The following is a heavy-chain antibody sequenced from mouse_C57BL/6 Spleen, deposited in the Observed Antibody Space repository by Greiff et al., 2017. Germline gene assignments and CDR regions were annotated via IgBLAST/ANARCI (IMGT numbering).Heavy chain of an antibody. J-gene: IGHJ3*01. CDR3: AREETGTAWFAY. Sequence: QVQLKESGPELVKPGASVKISCKASGYAFSSSWMNWVKQRPGKGLEWIGRIYPGDGDTNYNGKFKGKATLTADKSSSTAYMQLSSLTSEDSAVYFCAREETGTAWFAYWGQGTLGTVSA. D-gene: IGHD4-1*01. V-gene: IGHV1-82*01. CDR1: GYAFSSSW. CDR2: IYPGDGDT.